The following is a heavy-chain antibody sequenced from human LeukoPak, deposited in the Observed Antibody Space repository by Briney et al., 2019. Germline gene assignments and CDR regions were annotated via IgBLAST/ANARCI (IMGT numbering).Heavy chain of an antibody. D-gene: IGHD2-8*01. CDR2: INRNGDNT. CDR3: ARGFRNGPFDC. J-gene: IGHJ4*02. CDR1: GFTFDDYG. Sequence: PGGSLRLSCEASGFTFDDYGMNWVRQVPGKGLEWVSGINRNGDNTDYADSVKGRFTISRDNAKNSHFLQMNSLRVEDTAFYYCARGFRNGPFDCWGQGTLVTVSS. V-gene: IGHV3-20*04.